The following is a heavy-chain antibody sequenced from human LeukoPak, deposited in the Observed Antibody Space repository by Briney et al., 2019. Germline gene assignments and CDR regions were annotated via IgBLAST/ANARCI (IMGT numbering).Heavy chain of an antibody. CDR2: ISGSGGST. CDR1: GFSFSSYA. Sequence: GGSLRLSCAASGFSFSSYAMRWVRQAPGKGLEWVSAISGSGGSTYYADSVKGRFIISRDNSKNTLYLQMNSLRAEDTAVYYCAKDPMGFFDYWGQGTLVTVSS. CDR3: AKDPMGFFDY. D-gene: IGHD1-26*01. V-gene: IGHV3-23*01. J-gene: IGHJ4*02.